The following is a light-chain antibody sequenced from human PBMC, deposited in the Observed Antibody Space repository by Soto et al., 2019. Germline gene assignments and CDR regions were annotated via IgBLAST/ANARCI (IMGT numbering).Light chain of an antibody. CDR3: QQTYSIPLT. CDR1: QTITSY. V-gene: IGKV1-39*01. CDR2: AAS. J-gene: IGKJ4*01. Sequence: DIQMTQSPSSLSASVGDRVTITCRASQTITSYLNWYQQRPGKAPKLLISAASSLRSGVPSRFSDSGSGTDFTLTISSLQPEDFATYFCQQTYSIPLTFGGGTKVEIK.